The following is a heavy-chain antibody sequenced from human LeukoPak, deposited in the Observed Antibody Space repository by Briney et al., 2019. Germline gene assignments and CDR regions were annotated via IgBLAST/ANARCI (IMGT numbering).Heavy chain of an antibody. J-gene: IGHJ3*02. CDR3: AKVEGRYTMMLVVDAFDI. V-gene: IGHV3-23*01. Sequence: GGSLRLSCAASGFTFSSYAMSWVRQAPGKGLEWVSAISGSGGSTYYADSVKGRFTISRDNSKNTLYLQMNSLRAEDTAVYYCAKVEGRYTMMLVVDAFDIWGQGTMVTVSS. CDR1: GFTFSSYA. D-gene: IGHD3-22*01. CDR2: ISGSGGST.